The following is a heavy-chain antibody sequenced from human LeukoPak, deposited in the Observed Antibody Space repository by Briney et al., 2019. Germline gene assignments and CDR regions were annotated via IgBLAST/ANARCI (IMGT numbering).Heavy chain of an antibody. CDR1: GGSISSYY. CDR3: ARAGSSIIYRGAFDI. J-gene: IGHJ3*02. D-gene: IGHD3-10*01. V-gene: IGHV4-59*12. CDR2: IYYSGST. Sequence: SETLSLTCTVSGGSISSYYWSWIRQPPGKGLEWIGYIYYSGSTNYSPSLKSRVTISVDTSKNQFSLKLSSVTAADTAVYYCARAGSSIIYRGAFDIWGQGTMVTVSS.